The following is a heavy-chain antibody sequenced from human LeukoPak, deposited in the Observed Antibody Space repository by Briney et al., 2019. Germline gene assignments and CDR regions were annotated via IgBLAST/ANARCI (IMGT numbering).Heavy chain of an antibody. J-gene: IGHJ6*02. CDR1: GFTFSSYW. CDR2: ISSSSSTI. Sequence: GGSLRLSCAASGFTFSSYWMSWVRQAPGKGLEWVSYISSSSSTIYYADSVKGRFTISRDNAKNSLYLQMNSLRAEDTAVYYCAREEYGMDVWGQGTTVTVSS. CDR3: AREEYGMDV. V-gene: IGHV3-48*01.